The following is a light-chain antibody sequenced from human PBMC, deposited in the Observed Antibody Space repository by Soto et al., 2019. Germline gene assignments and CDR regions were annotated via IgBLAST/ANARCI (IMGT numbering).Light chain of an antibody. CDR1: LTMNNN. J-gene: IGKJ1*01. CDR3: QQYNERPPWT. Sequence: EIVMTQSPATLSESPGESVTLSCRASLTMNNNIAWYQHKPGQAPRLLIFGASSRATGVPGRFSGSGFGTEFTLSISSLQSEDFAVYYCQQYNERPPWTFGQGTTVEMK. V-gene: IGKV3-15*01. CDR2: GAS.